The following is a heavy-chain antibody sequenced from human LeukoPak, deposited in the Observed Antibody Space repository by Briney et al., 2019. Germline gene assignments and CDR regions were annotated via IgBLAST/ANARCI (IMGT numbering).Heavy chain of an antibody. CDR2: ISYDGSNK. D-gene: IGHD2-15*01. CDR1: GFTFSSYA. CDR3: ARDIALDY. J-gene: IGHJ4*02. V-gene: IGHV3-30*04. Sequence: GGSLRLSCAASGFTFSSYAMHWVRQAPGKGLEWVAVISYDGSNKYYADSVKGRFTISRDNSKNTLYLQMNSLGAEDTAVYYCARDIALDYWGQGTLVTVSS.